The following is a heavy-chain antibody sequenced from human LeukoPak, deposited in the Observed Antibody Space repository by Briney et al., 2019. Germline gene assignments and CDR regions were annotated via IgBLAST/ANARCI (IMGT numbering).Heavy chain of an antibody. J-gene: IGHJ6*03. V-gene: IGHV3-30*02. CDR1: GFTFSSYG. Sequence: GGSLRLSCAASGFTFSSYGMHWVRQAPGKGLEWVAFIRYDGSNKYYADSVEGRFTISRDNSKNTLYLQMNSLRAEDTAVYYCAKDRCGSTFCWSYYYYMDVWGKGTTVTVSS. CDR2: IRYDGSNK. CDR3: AKDRCGSTFCWSYYYYMDV. D-gene: IGHD2-2*01.